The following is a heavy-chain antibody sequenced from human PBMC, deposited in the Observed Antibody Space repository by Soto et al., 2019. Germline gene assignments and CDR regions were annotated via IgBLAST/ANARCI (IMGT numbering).Heavy chain of an antibody. V-gene: IGHV4-34*01. D-gene: IGHD5-12*01. CDR1: GGSFSGYY. J-gene: IGHJ3*02. CDR3: VKDRHRGRDGYNFGGLPLDAFDI. CDR2: INHSGST. Sequence: SETLSLTCAVYGGSFSGYYWSWIRQPPGKGLEWIGEINHSGSTNYNPSLKSRVTISVDTSKNQFSLKLSSVTAADTAVYYCVKDRHRGRDGYNFGGLPLDAFDIWGQGTMVTVSS.